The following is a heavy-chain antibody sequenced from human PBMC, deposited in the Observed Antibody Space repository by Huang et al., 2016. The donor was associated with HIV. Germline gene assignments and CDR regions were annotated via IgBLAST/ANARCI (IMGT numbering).Heavy chain of an antibody. Sequence: QVQLVQSGAEVKKPGASVKVSCKTSGYTFTSYSIHWVRQAPGRRLEGMGISNPDVDRKSYGPKCQGRVTMTRDTSTSTVYMELSSLRSEDTAMYYCAREGQGYAMDVWGQGTTVTVSS. J-gene: IGHJ6*02. CDR2: SNPDVDRK. CDR3: AREGQGYAMDV. CDR1: GYTFTSYS. V-gene: IGHV1-46*01.